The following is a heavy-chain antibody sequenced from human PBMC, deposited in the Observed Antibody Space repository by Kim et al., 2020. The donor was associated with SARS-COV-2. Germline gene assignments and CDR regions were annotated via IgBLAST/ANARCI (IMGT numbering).Heavy chain of an antibody. CDR3: AKWLKSGYYYSDY. Sequence: YADSVKGRLTISRDNSQNMLDLQLNSLRAEDTAIYYCAKWLKSGYYYSDYWGQGTLVTVSS. D-gene: IGHD5-12*01. J-gene: IGHJ4*02. V-gene: IGHV3-23*01.